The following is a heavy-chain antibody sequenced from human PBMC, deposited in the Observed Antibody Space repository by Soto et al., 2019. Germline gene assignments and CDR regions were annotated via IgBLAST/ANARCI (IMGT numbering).Heavy chain of an antibody. D-gene: IGHD5-18*01. CDR2: IYHSGST. CDR1: GGSISSGGYY. J-gene: IGHJ5*02. CDR3: ARGGIQLWSPPAWFDP. V-gene: IGHV4-31*03. Sequence: SETLSLTCTVSGGSISSGGYYWSWIRQHPGKGLEWIGYIYHSGSTYYNPSLKSRVTISVDRSKNQFSLKLSSVTAADTAVYYCARGGIQLWSPPAWFDPWGQGTLVTVSS.